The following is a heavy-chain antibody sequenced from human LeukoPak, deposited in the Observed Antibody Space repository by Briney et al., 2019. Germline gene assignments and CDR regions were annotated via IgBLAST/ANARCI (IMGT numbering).Heavy chain of an antibody. Sequence: GGSLRLSCGASGFTFSTHGMHWVRQAPRKGLEWVAVIWYDDSNKNYSDSVKGRFTISRDNSKNTLYLQMNSLRAEDTAVYYCARISCTGGRCKPYSYYDMDVWGQGTTVTVSS. CDR3: ARISCTGGRCKPYSYYDMDV. CDR2: IWYDDSNK. D-gene: IGHD2-15*01. V-gene: IGHV3-33*01. CDR1: GFTFSTHG. J-gene: IGHJ6*02.